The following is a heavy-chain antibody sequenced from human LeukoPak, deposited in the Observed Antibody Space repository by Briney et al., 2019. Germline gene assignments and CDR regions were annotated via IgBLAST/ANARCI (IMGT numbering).Heavy chain of an antibody. CDR3: ARDRTAAAYNWFDP. CDR2: ISSSSSYI. CDR1: GFTFSSYS. J-gene: IGHJ5*02. D-gene: IGHD6-13*01. V-gene: IGHV3-21*01. Sequence: PGGSLRLSCAASGFTFSSYSMNWVRRAPGKGLEWVSSISSSSSYIYYADSVKGRFTISRDNAKNSLYLQMNSLRAEDTAVYYCARDRTAAAYNWFDPWGQGTLVTVSS.